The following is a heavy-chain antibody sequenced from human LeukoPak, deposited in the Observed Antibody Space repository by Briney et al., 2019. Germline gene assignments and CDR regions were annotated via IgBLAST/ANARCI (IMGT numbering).Heavy chain of an antibody. CDR2: IYPGDSDT. D-gene: IGHD2-2*01. V-gene: IGHV5-51*01. CDR1: GYSFTSYW. Sequence: AGESLKISCKGSGYSFTSYWIGWVRQMPGKGLEWMGIIYPGDSDTRYSPSFQGQVTISADKSISTAYLQWSSLKASDTAMYYCARGRLDCSSTSCYYYFDYWGQGTLVTVSS. J-gene: IGHJ4*02. CDR3: ARGRLDCSSTSCYYYFDY.